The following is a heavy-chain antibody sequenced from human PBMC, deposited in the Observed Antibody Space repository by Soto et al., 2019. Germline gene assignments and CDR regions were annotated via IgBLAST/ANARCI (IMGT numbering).Heavy chain of an antibody. CDR1: GFTFSSYA. V-gene: IGHV3-23*01. J-gene: IGHJ5*02. D-gene: IGHD4-17*01. Sequence: EVQLLESGGGLVQPGGSLRLSCAASGFTFSSYAMSWVRQAPGKGLEWVSAISGSGGSTYYADSVKGRFTISRDNSKNTLYTQMNSLRAEDTAVYYCAKALTVTPPSTARFDAFDPWGQGTLVTVSS. CDR2: ISGSGGST. CDR3: AKALTVTPPSTARFDAFDP.